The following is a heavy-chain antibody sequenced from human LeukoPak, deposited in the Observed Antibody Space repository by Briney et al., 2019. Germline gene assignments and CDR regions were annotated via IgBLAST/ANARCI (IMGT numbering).Heavy chain of an antibody. V-gene: IGHV4-59*01. J-gene: IGHJ6*02. Sequence: IGYXYYSGSTNYNPSLKSRVSISVDTSKNQISLKLISVTAADTAVYYCARDRVVVTAYYGMDVWGQGTTVTVSS. CDR2: XYYSGST. D-gene: IGHD2-21*02. CDR3: ARDRVVVTAYYGMDV.